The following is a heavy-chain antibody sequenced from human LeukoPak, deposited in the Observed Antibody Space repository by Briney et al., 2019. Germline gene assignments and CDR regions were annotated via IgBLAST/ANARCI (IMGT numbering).Heavy chain of an antibody. J-gene: IGHJ4*02. CDR3: ARVNYYDSSGYWE. V-gene: IGHV3-30-3*01. CDR1: GFTFSSYA. CDR2: ISYDGSNK. Sequence: GRSLRLSCAASGFTFSSYAMHWVRQAPGKGLEWVAVISYDGSNKYYADSVKGRFTISRDNSKNTLYLQMNSLRAEDTAVYYCARVNYYDSSGYWEWGQGTLVTVSS. D-gene: IGHD3-22*01.